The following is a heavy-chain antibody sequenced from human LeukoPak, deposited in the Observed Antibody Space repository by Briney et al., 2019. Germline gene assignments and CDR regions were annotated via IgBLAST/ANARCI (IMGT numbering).Heavy chain of an antibody. V-gene: IGHV3-66*01. Sequence: GSLRLSCAASGFTVSSNYMSWVRQAPGKGLEWVSVIYSGGSTYYADSVKGRFTISRDNSKNTLYLQMNSLRAEDTAVYYCARYMITFGGVIVNNWFDPWGQGTLVTVSS. D-gene: IGHD3-16*02. CDR2: IYSGGST. J-gene: IGHJ5*02. CDR3: ARYMITFGGVIVNNWFDP. CDR1: GFTVSSNY.